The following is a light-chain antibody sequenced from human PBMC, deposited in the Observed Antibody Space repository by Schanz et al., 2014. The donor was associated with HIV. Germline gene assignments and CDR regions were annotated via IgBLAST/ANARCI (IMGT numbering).Light chain of an antibody. Sequence: SSELTQPPSVSLAPGKTATITCGGANIGSKRVNWYRQKPGQAPVVVIYNENDRPSGVSHRFSGSKSGNTASLTISGLQAEDEADYYCSSYTSTSTVFGGGTKLTVL. CDR2: NEN. CDR1: NIGSKR. J-gene: IGLJ3*02. V-gene: IGLV3-21*01. CDR3: SSYTSTSTV.